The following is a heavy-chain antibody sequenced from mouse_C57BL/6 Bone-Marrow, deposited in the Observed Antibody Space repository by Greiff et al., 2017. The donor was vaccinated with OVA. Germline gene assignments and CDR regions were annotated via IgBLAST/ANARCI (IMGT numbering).Heavy chain of an antibody. Sequence: EVQLQQSGPELVKPGASVKISCKASGYSFTGYYMNWVKQSPEKSLEWIGEINPSTGGTTYNQKFKAKATLTVDKSSSTAYMQPKSLTSEDSAVYYCARRGLRQNYAMDYWGQGTSVTVSS. CDR3: ARRGLRQNYAMDY. V-gene: IGHV1-42*01. CDR2: INPSTGGT. J-gene: IGHJ4*01. D-gene: IGHD2-4*01. CDR1: GYSFTGYY.